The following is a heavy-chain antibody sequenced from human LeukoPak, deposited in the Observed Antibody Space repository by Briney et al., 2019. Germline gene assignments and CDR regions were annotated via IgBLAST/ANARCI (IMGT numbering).Heavy chain of an antibody. J-gene: IGHJ4*02. D-gene: IGHD3-16*02. Sequence: GGSLRLSCAASGFTFNNYAMSWVRQAPGKGLEWVSTIGSSDGNTYYADSVKGRFTISRDNSKTSLFLQMNSLRAEDTAVYYCAKGTYLGELSAADYWGQGTLVTVSS. CDR1: GFTFNNYA. V-gene: IGHV3-23*01. CDR2: IGSSDGNT. CDR3: AKGTYLGELSAADY.